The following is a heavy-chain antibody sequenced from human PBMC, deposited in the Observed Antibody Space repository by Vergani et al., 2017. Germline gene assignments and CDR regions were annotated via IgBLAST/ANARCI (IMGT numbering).Heavy chain of an antibody. Sequence: EVQLLESGGGLVQPGGSLRLSCAASGFTFSSYAMSWVRQAPGKGLEWVSAISGSGGSTYYADSVKGRFTISRDNAKNSLYLQMNSLRAEDTAVYYCARSSSGSYFAAFDIWGQGTMVTVSS. CDR2: ISGSGGST. CDR3: ARSSSGSYFAAFDI. V-gene: IGHV3-23*01. CDR1: GFTFSSYA. J-gene: IGHJ3*02. D-gene: IGHD1-26*01.